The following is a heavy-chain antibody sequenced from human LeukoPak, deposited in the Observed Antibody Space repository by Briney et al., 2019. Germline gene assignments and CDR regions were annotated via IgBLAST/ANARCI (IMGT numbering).Heavy chain of an antibody. V-gene: IGHV1-2*06. D-gene: IGHD3-22*01. Sequence: RASVKVSCKASGYTFGIYYIHWVRQAPGQGLEWMGRINPDSGGTNFAQKFQGRVSVTRDTSISTAYLELSRLIFDDTAVYYCAREGPSSGYYYDYWGPGTLVTVSS. CDR3: AREGPSSGYYYDY. J-gene: IGHJ4*02. CDR2: INPDSGGT. CDR1: GYTFGIYY.